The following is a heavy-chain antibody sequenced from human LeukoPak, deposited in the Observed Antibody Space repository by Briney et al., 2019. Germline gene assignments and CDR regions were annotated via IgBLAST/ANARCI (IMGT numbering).Heavy chain of an antibody. J-gene: IGHJ5*02. V-gene: IGHV4-61*02. CDR3: ARELKYHYGSGNLDRVRNWFDP. CDR2: IYTSGST. CDR1: GGSISSGSYY. D-gene: IGHD3-10*01. Sequence: PSETLSLTCTVSGGSISSGSYYWSWIRQPAGKGLEWIGRIYTSGSTNYNPSLKSRVTISVDTSKNQFSLKLSSVTAADTAVYYCARELKYHYGSGNLDRVRNWFDPWGQGTLVTVSS.